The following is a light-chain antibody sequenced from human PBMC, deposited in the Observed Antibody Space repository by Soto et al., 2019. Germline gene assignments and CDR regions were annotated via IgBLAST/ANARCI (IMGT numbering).Light chain of an antibody. CDR1: QFISRW. CDR3: QQGNNFPRT. J-gene: IGKJ1*01. CDR2: AAS. Sequence: DIQMTQSPSSVSASVGDRVTITCRASQFISRWLAWYQQKPGKAPKLLIYAASTLQSGVPSRFSGSGSGTDFTLTISSLQAEDFATYYCQQGNNFPRTFGQGTKVEIK. V-gene: IGKV1-12*01.